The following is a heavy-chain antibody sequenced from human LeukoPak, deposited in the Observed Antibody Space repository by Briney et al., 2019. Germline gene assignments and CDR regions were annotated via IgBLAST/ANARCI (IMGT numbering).Heavy chain of an antibody. J-gene: IGHJ4*02. CDR3: ARKEVAAAGTGDFDY. CDR1: GFTFSSYS. CDR2: ISSSSSYI. V-gene: IGHV3-21*01. Sequence: PGGSLRHSCAASGFTFSSYSMNWVRQAPGKGLEWVSSISSSSSYIYYADSVKGRFTISRDNAKNSLYLQMNSLRAEDTAVYYCARKEVAAAGTGDFDYWGQGTLVTVSS. D-gene: IGHD6-13*01.